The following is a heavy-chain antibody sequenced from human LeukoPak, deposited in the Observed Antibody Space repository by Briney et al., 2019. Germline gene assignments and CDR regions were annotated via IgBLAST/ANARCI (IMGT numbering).Heavy chain of an antibody. CDR1: GLTFSRYW. J-gene: IGHJ4*02. D-gene: IGHD3-16*02. Sequence: GGSLTLSCAASGLTFSRYWMSWVPQAPGKGLEWVANIKQDGSEKYYVDSVKGRFTISRDNAKNSLYLQMNSLRAEDTAVYYCARETGYPYYFDYWGQGTLVTVSS. CDR3: ARETGYPYYFDY. CDR2: IKQDGSEK. V-gene: IGHV3-7*01.